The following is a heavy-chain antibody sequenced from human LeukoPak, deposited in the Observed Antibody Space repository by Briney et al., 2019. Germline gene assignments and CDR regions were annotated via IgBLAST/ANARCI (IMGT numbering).Heavy chain of an antibody. CDR2: TYYRSKWYN. CDR3: ARDLDWFDP. J-gene: IGHJ5*02. V-gene: IGHV6-1*01. Sequence: SPTLSLTCAISGYSVSINSAAWNWIRQSPSRGLEGLGSTYYRSKWYNHHAVSVKSRITINPDTYKNQFSLQLNSVTPEDTAVYYCARDLDWFDPWGQGTLVTVSS. CDR1: GYSVSINSAA.